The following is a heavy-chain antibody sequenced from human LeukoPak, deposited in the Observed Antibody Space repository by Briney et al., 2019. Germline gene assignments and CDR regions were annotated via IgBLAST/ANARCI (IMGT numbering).Heavy chain of an antibody. CDR3: ARDRVGYSYGRRCYYYYYMDV. CDR2: IKQDGSEK. CDR1: GFTFSSYW. V-gene: IGHV3-7*01. Sequence: GGSLRLSCAASGFTFSSYWMSWVRQAPGKGLEWVANIKQDGSEKYYVDSVKGRFTISRDNAKNSLYLQMNSLRAEDTAVYYCARDRVGYSYGRRCYYYYYMDVWGKGTTVTVSS. D-gene: IGHD5-18*01. J-gene: IGHJ6*03.